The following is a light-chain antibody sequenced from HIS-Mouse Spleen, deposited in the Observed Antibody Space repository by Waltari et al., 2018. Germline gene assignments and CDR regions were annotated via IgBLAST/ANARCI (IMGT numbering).Light chain of an antibody. J-gene: IGLJ2*01. V-gene: IGLV1-44*01. Sequence: QSVLTQPPSASGTPGQRVTISCSGSSSNIGSNTVNWYQQLPGTAPKLLIYSNNRRPSGLPDRFSGSKSGTSASLAIRGLQSEDEADYYCAAWDDSLNGVVFGGGTKLTVL. CDR1: SSNIGSNT. CDR3: AAWDDSLNGVV. CDR2: SNN.